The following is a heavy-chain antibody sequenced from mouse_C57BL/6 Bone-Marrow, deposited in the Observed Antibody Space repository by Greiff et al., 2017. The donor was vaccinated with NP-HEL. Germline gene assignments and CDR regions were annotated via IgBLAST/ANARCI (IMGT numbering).Heavy chain of an antibody. J-gene: IGHJ2*01. CDR3: ARYSNYVNY. Sequence: VQLQQSGASVKISCKASGYAFSSYWMNWVKQRPGKGLEWIGQIYPGDGDTNYNGKFKGKATLTADKSSSTAYMQLSSLTSEDSAVYFCARYSNYVNYWGQGTTLTVSS. D-gene: IGHD2-5*01. V-gene: IGHV1-80*01. CDR2: IYPGDGDT. CDR1: GYAFSSYW.